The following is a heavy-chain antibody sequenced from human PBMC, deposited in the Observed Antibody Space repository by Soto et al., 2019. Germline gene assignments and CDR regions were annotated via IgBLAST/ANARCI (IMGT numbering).Heavy chain of an antibody. J-gene: IGHJ4*02. CDR2: ISSSSSYI. V-gene: IGHV3-21*01. CDR1: GFTFSSYS. D-gene: IGHD4-17*01. Sequence: ESGGGLVKPGGSLRLSCAASGFTFSSYSMNWVRQAPGKGLEWVSSISSSSSYIYYADSVKGRFTISRDNAKNSLYLQMNSLRAEDTAVYYCARDGYGDYAPDYWGQGTLVTVSS. CDR3: ARDGYGDYAPDY.